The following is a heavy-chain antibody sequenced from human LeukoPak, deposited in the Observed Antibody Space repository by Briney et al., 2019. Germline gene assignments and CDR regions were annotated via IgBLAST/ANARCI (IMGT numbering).Heavy chain of an antibody. V-gene: IGHV3-74*01. D-gene: IGHD6-19*01. J-gene: IGHJ4*02. Sequence: GGSLRLSCAASGFTFSNYGMHWVRQAPGKGLVWVSRINTDGSSTSYADSVKGRFTISGDNAKNTLYLQMNSLRAEDTAVYYCATRIAVAAALSYWGQGTLVTVSS. CDR2: INTDGSST. CDR3: ATRIAVAAALSY. CDR1: GFTFSNYG.